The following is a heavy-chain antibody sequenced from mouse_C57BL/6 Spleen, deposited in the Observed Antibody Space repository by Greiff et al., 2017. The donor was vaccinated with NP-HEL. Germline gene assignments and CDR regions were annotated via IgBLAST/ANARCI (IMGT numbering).Heavy chain of an antibody. CDR3: ARSAGYDPYFDY. D-gene: IGHD2-2*01. CDR1: GYTFTSYT. J-gene: IGHJ2*01. Sequence: VMLVESGAELARPGASVKMSCKASGYTFTSYTMHWVKQRPGQGLEWIGYINPSSGYTKYNQKFKDKATLTADKSSSTAYMQLSSLTSEDSAVYYCARSAGYDPYFDYWGQGTTLTVSS. V-gene: IGHV1-4*01. CDR2: INPSSGYT.